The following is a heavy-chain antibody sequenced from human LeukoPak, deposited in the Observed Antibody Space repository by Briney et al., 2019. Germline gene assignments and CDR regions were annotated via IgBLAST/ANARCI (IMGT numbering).Heavy chain of an antibody. Sequence: GGSLRLSCAASGFTFDDYTMHWVRQPPGKGLEWISLITWDGGTTYYADSVRGRFTISRDISKNSLFLRMNSLRPEDTALYYCARDRTAEAGNDYYMGVWGNGTTVIVSS. J-gene: IGHJ6*03. CDR1: GFTFDDYT. CDR3: ARDRTAEAGNDYYMGV. D-gene: IGHD6-13*01. CDR2: ITWDGGTT. V-gene: IGHV3-43*01.